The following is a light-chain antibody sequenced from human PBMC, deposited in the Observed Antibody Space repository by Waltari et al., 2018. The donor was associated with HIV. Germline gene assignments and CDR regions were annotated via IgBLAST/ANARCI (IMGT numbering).Light chain of an antibody. Sequence: EVVMTQSPDTLPVSPGQKAIISCWASQSVSTNLAWYQQKPGQAPRLLIYDASNRATGIPARFSGSGSGADFTLTISSLEPEDFAVYYCQQRSNWPLTFGGGTKVEIK. CDR1: QSVSTN. CDR2: DAS. J-gene: IGKJ4*01. CDR3: QQRSNWPLT. V-gene: IGKV3-11*01.